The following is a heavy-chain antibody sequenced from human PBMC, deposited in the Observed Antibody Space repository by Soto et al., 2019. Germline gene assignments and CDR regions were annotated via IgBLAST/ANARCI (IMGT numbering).Heavy chain of an antibody. D-gene: IGHD4-17*01. Sequence: PSETLSLTCTVSGGSINTYYWSWIRQSAGQGLEWIGRIYSSGSTRYNPSPPSRLTTSVDKSKSQFSLRLSSVTAEDTAIYYCERAAMTTVTGDDPFEIWGTGTMV. CDR3: ERAAMTTVTGDDPFEI. V-gene: IGHV4-4*07. CDR2: IYSSGST. J-gene: IGHJ3*02. CDR1: GGSINTYY.